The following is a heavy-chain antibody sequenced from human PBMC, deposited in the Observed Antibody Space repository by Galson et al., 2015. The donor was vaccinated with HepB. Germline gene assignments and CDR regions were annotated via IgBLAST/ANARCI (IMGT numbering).Heavy chain of an antibody. CDR3: AKEGESEQWRGLDY. J-gene: IGHJ4*02. V-gene: IGHV3-30*18. CDR2: ISYDGSNK. CDR1: GFTFSSYG. D-gene: IGHD6-19*01. Sequence: SLRLSCAASGFTFSSYGMHWVRQAPGKGLEWVAVISYDGSNKYYADSVKGRFTISRDNSKNTLYLQMNSLRAEDTAVYYCAKEGESEQWRGLDYWGQGTLVTVSS.